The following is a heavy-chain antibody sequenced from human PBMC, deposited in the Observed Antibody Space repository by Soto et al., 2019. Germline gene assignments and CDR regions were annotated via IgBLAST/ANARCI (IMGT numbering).Heavy chain of an antibody. V-gene: IGHV1-69*13. Sequence: ASVKVSCKASGGTFSSYAISWVRQAPGQGLEWMGGIIPIFGTANYARKFQGRVTITADESTSTVYMELTSLRSEDTAVYYCARTQGVHPGNYWGQGTLVTVSS. J-gene: IGHJ4*02. CDR3: ARTQGVHPGNY. CDR1: GGTFSSYA. CDR2: IIPIFGTA.